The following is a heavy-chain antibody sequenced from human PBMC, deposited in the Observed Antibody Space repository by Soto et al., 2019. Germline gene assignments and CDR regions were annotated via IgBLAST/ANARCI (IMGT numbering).Heavy chain of an antibody. CDR2: ISAYNGNT. V-gene: IGHV1-18*01. Sequence: ASLKVSCKSSGYTFNSYGISWVRQAPGQGLEWMGWISAYNGNTNYAQKLQGRVTMTTDTSTSTAYMELRSLRSDDTAVYYCAILKVTTDFDYWGQGTLVTVSS. J-gene: IGHJ4*02. CDR1: GYTFNSYG. D-gene: IGHD4-17*01. CDR3: AILKVTTDFDY.